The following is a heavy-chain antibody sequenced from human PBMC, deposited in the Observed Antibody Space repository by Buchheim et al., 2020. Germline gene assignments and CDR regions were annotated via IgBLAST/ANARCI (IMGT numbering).Heavy chain of an antibody. CDR2: IYPGDSDT. J-gene: IGHJ4*02. CDR1: GYSFTSYW. V-gene: IGHV5-51*01. D-gene: IGHD3-3*01. Sequence: EVQLVQSGAEVKKPGESLKISCKGSGYSFTSYWIGWVRQMPGKGLEWMGIIYPGDSDTRYSPAFQGQVTISADKSISTAYPQWSSLKASDTAMYYCARRVRRSYYDFWSGETGFDYWGQGTL. CDR3: ARRVRRSYYDFWSGETGFDY.